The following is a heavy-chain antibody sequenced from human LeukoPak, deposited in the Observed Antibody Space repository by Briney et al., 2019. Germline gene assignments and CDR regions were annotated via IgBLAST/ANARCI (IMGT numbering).Heavy chain of an antibody. CDR3: ARDYLVGALLDS. J-gene: IGHJ4*02. Sequence: SETLSLTCTVSGVSITNYYWAWIRQPAGKGLEWIGRMYISGSTNYNPSLRSRVSISIDKTKNQFSLKLRSVTAADTAIYYCARDYLVGALLDSWGQGTLVTVSS. V-gene: IGHV4-4*07. CDR1: GVSITNYY. CDR2: MYISGST. D-gene: IGHD1-26*01.